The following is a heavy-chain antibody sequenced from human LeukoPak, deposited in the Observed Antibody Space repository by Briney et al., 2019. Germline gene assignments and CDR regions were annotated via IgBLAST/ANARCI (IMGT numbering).Heavy chain of an antibody. Sequence: PGGSLRLSCAASGFTFTSYSMNWVRQAPGKGLEWVSTISGGGGSTYYADSVKGRFTISRDNSKNTLYLQMNSLRAEDTAVYYCARAVTSGGVIVPFDYWGQGTLVTVSS. CDR1: GFTFTSYS. J-gene: IGHJ4*02. CDR2: ISGGGGST. V-gene: IGHV3-23*01. D-gene: IGHD3-16*02. CDR3: ARAVTSGGVIVPFDY.